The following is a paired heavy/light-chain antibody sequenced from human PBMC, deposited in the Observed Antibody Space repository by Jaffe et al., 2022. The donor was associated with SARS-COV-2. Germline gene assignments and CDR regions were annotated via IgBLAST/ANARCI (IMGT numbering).Heavy chain of an antibody. V-gene: IGHV1-18*01. CDR1: GYTFTTHG. J-gene: IGHJ4*02. CDR2: ISANSGDT. Sequence: QVQLVQSGTEVKKPGASVKVSCKASGYTFTTHGFSWVRQAPGQGLEWMGWISANSGDTDYAQKVQGRVTLTTDTSTSTAYMELRSLRFDDTAVYYCARDVAPARFDFWGQGTLVTVSS. CDR3: ARDVAPARFDF. D-gene: IGHD2-2*01.
Light chain of an antibody. V-gene: IGKV3-20*01. CDR3: QQYERSPPGYT. CDR1: QSISSSY. Sequence: EIVLTQSPGTLSLSPGERATLSCRASQSISSSYLAWYQQKPGQAPRLLIYDASSRATGIPDRFSGSGSGTDFTLTISRLEPEDFAVYYCQQYERSPPGYTFGQGTKLEIK. CDR2: DAS. J-gene: IGKJ2*01.